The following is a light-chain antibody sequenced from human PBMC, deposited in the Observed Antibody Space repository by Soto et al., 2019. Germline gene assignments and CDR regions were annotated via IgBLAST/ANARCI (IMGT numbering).Light chain of an antibody. V-gene: IGLV1-44*01. CDR1: SPNIGSKT. J-gene: IGLJ1*01. Sequence: QAVLTQPPSASPTPAHSFKISCSRSSPNIGSKTVNWYQQLPGTVPKLLIYSSYQRPSGVPDRFSGSKSGTSASLAISGLQSEDEADYYCAAWDASLNGYVFGAGTKVTVL. CDR2: SSY. CDR3: AAWDASLNGYV.